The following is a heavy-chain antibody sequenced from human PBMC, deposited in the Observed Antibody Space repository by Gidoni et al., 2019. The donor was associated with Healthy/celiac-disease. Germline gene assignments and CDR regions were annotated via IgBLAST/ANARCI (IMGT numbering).Heavy chain of an antibody. Sequence: QLQLQESGPGLVKPSETLSLTCTVSGGSISSSSYYWGWIRQPPGKGLEWIGSIYYSGSTYYNPSLKSRVTISVDTSKNQFSLKLSSVTAADTAVYYCASLVWDRTTYWYFDLWGRGTLVTVSS. J-gene: IGHJ2*01. CDR2: IYYSGST. CDR1: GGSISSSSYY. D-gene: IGHD3-16*01. CDR3: ASLVWDRTTYWYFDL. V-gene: IGHV4-39*01.